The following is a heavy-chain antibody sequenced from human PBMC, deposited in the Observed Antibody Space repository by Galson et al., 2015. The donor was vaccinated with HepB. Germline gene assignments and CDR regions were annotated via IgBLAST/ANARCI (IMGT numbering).Heavy chain of an antibody. CDR1: GYTFTSYY. V-gene: IGHV1-46*03. D-gene: IGHD2-2*03. CDR2: INPSGGST. Sequence: SVKVSCKVSGYTFTSYYMHWVRQAPGQGLEWMGIINPSGGSTSYAQKFQGRVTMTRDTSTSTVYMELSSLRSEDTAVYYCARQGIGYCSSTSCYASDYWGQGTLVTVSS. CDR3: ARQGIGYCSSTSCYASDY. J-gene: IGHJ4*02.